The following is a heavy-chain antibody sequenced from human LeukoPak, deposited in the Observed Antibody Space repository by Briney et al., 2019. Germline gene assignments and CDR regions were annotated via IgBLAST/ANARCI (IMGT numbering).Heavy chain of an antibody. V-gene: IGHV1-2*02. Sequence: ASVKVSCKASGYTFTGYYIHWVRQAPGQGLQWMGWINPISGFAHYPQNFQGRLTMTRDTSISTVYMELSRLRSDDTAVYYCARGQQWLEAFDYWGLGTLVTVSS. CDR3: ARGQQWLEAFDY. CDR2: INPISGFA. CDR1: GYTFTGYY. D-gene: IGHD6-19*01. J-gene: IGHJ4*02.